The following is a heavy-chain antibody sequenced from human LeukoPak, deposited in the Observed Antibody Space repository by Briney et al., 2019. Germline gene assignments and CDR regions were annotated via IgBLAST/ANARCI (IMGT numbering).Heavy chain of an antibody. CDR1: GFTFSSYW. D-gene: IGHD1-7*01. CDR2: IKGDGSEK. J-gene: IGHJ4*02. CDR3: ATDSSGTTFHY. V-gene: IGHV3-7*01. Sequence: PEGSLRLSCAASGFTFSSYWMSWVRQAPGKGLEWVGQIKGDGSEKHYVDSVRGRFTISRDNAKNSLYLHMNSLRAEDTAVYYCATDSSGTTFHYWGQGTLVTVSS.